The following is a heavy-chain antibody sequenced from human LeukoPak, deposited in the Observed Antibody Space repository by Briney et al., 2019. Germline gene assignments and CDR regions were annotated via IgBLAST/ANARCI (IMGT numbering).Heavy chain of an antibody. CDR3: ARRGYYDSSGFLAFDI. D-gene: IGHD3-22*01. CDR1: GYSFTSYW. V-gene: IGHV5-51*01. Sequence: GESLKISCKGSGYSFTSYWIGWVRQMPGKGLEWMGIIYPGDSDTRYSPSFQGQVTISADKSISTAYLQWSSLKTSGTAMYYCARRGYYDSSGFLAFDIWGQGTMVTVSS. CDR2: IYPGDSDT. J-gene: IGHJ3*02.